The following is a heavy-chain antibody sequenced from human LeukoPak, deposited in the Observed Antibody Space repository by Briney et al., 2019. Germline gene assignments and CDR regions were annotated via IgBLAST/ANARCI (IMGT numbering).Heavy chain of an antibody. D-gene: IGHD5-24*01. CDR3: AAPVEMATINAFDI. V-gene: IGHV3-7*01. Sequence: GGSLRLSCAASGFTFSSYWMSWVRQAPGKGLEWVANIKQDGSEKYYVDSVKGRFTISRDNAKNSLYLQMNSLRDEDTAVYYCAAPVEMATINAFDIWGQGTMVTVSS. CDR1: GFTFSSYW. CDR2: IKQDGSEK. J-gene: IGHJ3*02.